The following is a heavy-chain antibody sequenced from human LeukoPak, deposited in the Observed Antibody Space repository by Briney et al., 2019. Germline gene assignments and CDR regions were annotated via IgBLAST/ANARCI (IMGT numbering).Heavy chain of an antibody. V-gene: IGHV1-69*05. CDR1: GGTFSSYA. D-gene: IGHD3/OR15-3a*01. CDR2: IIPIFGTA. Sequence: ASVKVSCKASGGTFSSYAVSWVRQAPGQGLEWMGGIIPIFGTANYARKFQGRVTITTDESTSTAYMKLSSLRSEDTAVYYCARVLDPYNWFDPWGQGTLVTVSS. CDR3: ARVLDPYNWFDP. J-gene: IGHJ5*02.